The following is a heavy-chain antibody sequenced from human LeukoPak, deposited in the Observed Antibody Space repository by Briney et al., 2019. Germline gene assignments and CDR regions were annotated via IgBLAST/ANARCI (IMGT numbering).Heavy chain of an antibody. V-gene: IGHV3-33*01. Sequence: QSGGSPRLSCAASGFTFSSYGMHWVRQAPGKGLEWVAVVWYDGRNKNYAESVKGRFTISRDNSKNTLYLQMNSLRAEDTAVYYCATLWALSVFDIWGQGTKVTVSS. J-gene: IGHJ3*02. CDR2: VWYDGRNK. D-gene: IGHD3-16*01. CDR3: ATLWALSVFDI. CDR1: GFTFSSYG.